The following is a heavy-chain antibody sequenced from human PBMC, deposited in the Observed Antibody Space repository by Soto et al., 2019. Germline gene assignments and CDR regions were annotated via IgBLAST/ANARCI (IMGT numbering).Heavy chain of an antibody. D-gene: IGHD3-22*01. CDR3: ARAAYYDSSGYYYGMDV. J-gene: IGHJ6*02. V-gene: IGHV3-33*01. Sequence: QVQLVESGGGVVQPGRSLRLSCAASGFTFNSYGMHWVRQAPGKGLEWVAVLWCDGSKKYDAESVKGRFTISRDNTKNTLYLQINSLRADDTAVYYCARAAYYDSSGYYYGMDVWGQGTTVTVSS. CDR1: GFTFNSYG. CDR2: LWCDGSKK.